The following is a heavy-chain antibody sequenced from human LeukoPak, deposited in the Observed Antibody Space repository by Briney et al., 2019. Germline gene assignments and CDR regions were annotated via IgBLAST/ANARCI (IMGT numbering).Heavy chain of an antibody. CDR3: ARGETMVRGANQAFDI. D-gene: IGHD3-10*01. V-gene: IGHV1-69*04. CDR2: IIPILPIS. CDR1: GGAVSSYA. Sequence: GSSVKVSCRDSGGAVSSYAINWVRQAPGQGLEWMGRIIPILPISTYAQRFQGRVTITADESTSTAYMELSSLRSEDTAVYYCARGETMVRGANQAFDIWGQGTMVTVSS. J-gene: IGHJ3*02.